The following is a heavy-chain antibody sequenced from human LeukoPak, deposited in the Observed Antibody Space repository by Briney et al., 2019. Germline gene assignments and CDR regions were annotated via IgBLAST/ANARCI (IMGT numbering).Heavy chain of an antibody. V-gene: IGHV4-34*01. CDR3: ARSIPVVTAPPCD. CDR2: INHSGST. Sequence: SETLSLTCAVYGGSFSGYYWSWIRQPPGKGLEWIGEINHSGSTNYNPSLKSRVTMSVDTSKNQFSLKLSSVTAADTAVYYCARSIPVVTAPPCDWGQGTLVTVSS. J-gene: IGHJ4*02. CDR1: GGSFSGYY. D-gene: IGHD2-21*02.